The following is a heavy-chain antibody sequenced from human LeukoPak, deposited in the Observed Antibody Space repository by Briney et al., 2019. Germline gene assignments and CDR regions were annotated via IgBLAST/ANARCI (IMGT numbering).Heavy chain of an antibody. CDR1: GFTFSSYS. D-gene: IGHD3-10*01. J-gene: IGHJ4*02. V-gene: IGHV3-48*01. Sequence: GGSLRLSCAASGFTFSSYSMNWVRQAPGKGLEWVSYISSSSSTIYYADSVKGRFTISRDNSKNTLYLEMNSLRAEDTALYYCARVTYGSGTYTDSWGQGTLVTVSS. CDR2: ISSSSSTI. CDR3: ARVTYGSGTYTDS.